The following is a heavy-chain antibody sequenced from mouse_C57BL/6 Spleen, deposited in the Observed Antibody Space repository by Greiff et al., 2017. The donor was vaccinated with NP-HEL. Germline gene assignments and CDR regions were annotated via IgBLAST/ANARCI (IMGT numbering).Heavy chain of an antibody. CDR1: GFTFSDYG. J-gene: IGHJ3*01. D-gene: IGHD2-3*01. Sequence: EVKLVESGGGLVKPGGSLKLSCAASGFTFSDYGMHWVRQAPEKGLEWVVYISSGSSTIYYADTVKGRFTISRDNAKNTLFLQMTSLRSEDTAMYYCARFDDGYYSFAYWGQGTLVTVSA. V-gene: IGHV5-17*01. CDR2: ISSGSSTI. CDR3: ARFDDGYYSFAY.